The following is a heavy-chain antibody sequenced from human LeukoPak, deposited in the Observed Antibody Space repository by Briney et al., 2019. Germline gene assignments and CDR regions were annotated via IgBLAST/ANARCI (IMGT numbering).Heavy chain of an antibody. J-gene: IGHJ3*02. V-gene: IGHV1-69*05. CDR2: INPVFGTA. D-gene: IGHD3-10*01. CDR3: ARDRRVGDFADAFDI. CDR1: GYTFTGYY. Sequence: GASVRVSCTASGYTFTGYYMHWVRQAPGEGLECMGWINPVFGTANYAQKFQGRVTITTDESTSTAYMELSSLRSEDTAVYYCARDRRVGDFADAFDIWGQGTMVTVSS.